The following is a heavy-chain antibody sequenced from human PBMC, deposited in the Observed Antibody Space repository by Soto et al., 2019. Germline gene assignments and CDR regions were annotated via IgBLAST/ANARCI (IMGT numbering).Heavy chain of an antibody. D-gene: IGHD3-10*01. Sequence: GESLKISCAASGFTFSGSPVHWVRQASGKGLEWVGRIRNKANNYATTYAASLKDRFTISRDDSKSTAYLQMNSLKAEDTAIYYCTRGSLNYYSDYWGQGTLVTVSS. CDR3: TRGSLNYYSDY. CDR1: GFTFSGSP. J-gene: IGHJ4*02. CDR2: IRNKANNYAT. V-gene: IGHV3-73*01.